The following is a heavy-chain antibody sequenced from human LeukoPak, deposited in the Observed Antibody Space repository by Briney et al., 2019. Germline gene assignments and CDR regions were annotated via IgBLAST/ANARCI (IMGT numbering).Heavy chain of an antibody. CDR3: ARDPSSVTLYFFDY. J-gene: IGHJ4*02. Sequence: GASVKVSCKASGYTFRGNYIHWLRQAPGQGLEWMGWIDANNGDTKSAQKFQGRATMSRDTSISTAYMDLSSLSPDDAAVYYCARDPSSVTLYFFDYRGQGTLVTVSS. V-gene: IGHV1-2*02. CDR2: IDANNGDT. D-gene: IGHD4-11*01. CDR1: GYTFRGNY.